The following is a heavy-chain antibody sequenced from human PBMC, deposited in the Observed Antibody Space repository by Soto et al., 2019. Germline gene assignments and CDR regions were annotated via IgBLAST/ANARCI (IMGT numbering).Heavy chain of an antibody. J-gene: IGHJ4*02. Sequence: PGGSLRRSCAASGFTFSRDWMHWVRQSPGKGLVWVSRIKGDGTITNYADSVKGRFTTSRDNAKNTVYLQLNSLTTEDTAVYYCARGGLGNYYNDYWGQGTLVTVSS. CDR1: GFTFSRDW. V-gene: IGHV3-74*01. D-gene: IGHD3-10*01. CDR2: IKGDGTIT. CDR3: ARGGLGNYYNDY.